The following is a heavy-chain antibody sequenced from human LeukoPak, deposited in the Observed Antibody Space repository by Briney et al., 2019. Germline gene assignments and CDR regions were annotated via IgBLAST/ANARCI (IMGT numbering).Heavy chain of an antibody. D-gene: IGHD4-17*01. CDR3: ARATVTTPEDAFDI. CDR1: GGSISSYY. J-gene: IGHJ3*02. Sequence: SETLSLTCTVSGGSISSYYWSWIRQPPGKGLEWIGYIYYSGSTNYNPSLKSRVTISVDTSKNQFSLKLSSVTAADTAVYYCARATVTTPEDAFDIWGQGTMVTVFS. CDR2: IYYSGST. V-gene: IGHV4-59*08.